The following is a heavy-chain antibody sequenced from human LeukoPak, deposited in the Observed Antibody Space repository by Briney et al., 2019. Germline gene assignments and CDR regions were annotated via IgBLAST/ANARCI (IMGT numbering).Heavy chain of an antibody. D-gene: IGHD3-3*01. J-gene: IGHJ6*03. Sequence: PGGSLRLSCAASGFTFSSYGMHWVRQAPGKGLEWVAFIRYDGSNKYYADSVKGRFTISRDNSKNTLYLQMNSLRAEDTAVYYCAKSGEMDFWSGSLPSYYMDVWGKGTTVTVSS. V-gene: IGHV3-30*02. CDR1: GFTFSSYG. CDR3: AKSGEMDFWSGSLPSYYMDV. CDR2: IRYDGSNK.